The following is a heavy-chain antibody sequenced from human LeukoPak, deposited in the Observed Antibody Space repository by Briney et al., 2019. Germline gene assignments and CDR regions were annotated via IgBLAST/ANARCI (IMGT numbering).Heavy chain of an antibody. Sequence: GGSLRLSCAASGFTFRSYAMSWVRQAPGKGLEWVSAISGSGGRTYYADSVKGRFTISRDNAKNSLYLQMNSLRAEDTAVYYCARGNWYSSSWYQTNFDYWGQGTLVTVFS. V-gene: IGHV3-23*01. D-gene: IGHD6-13*01. CDR1: GFTFRSYA. CDR2: ISGSGGRT. J-gene: IGHJ4*02. CDR3: ARGNWYSSSWYQTNFDY.